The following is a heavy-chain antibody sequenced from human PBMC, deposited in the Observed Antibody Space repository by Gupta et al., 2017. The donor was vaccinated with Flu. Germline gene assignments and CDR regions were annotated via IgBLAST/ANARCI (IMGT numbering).Heavy chain of an antibody. J-gene: IGHJ4*02. D-gene: IGHD3-3*01. V-gene: IGHV4-39*01. CDR1: Y. CDR2: IYYSGST. Sequence: YWGWIRQPPGKGLEWIGSIYYSGSTYYNPSLKSRVTISVDTSKNQFSLKLSSVTAADTAVYYCARHVETIFGVVPFDSWGQGTLFTGSS. CDR3: ARHVETIFGVVPFDS.